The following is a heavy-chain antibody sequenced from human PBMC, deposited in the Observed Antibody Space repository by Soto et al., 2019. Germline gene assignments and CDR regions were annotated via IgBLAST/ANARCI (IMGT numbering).Heavy chain of an antibody. Sequence: SETLSLTCTVSGGSISSYYWSWIRQPPGKGLEWIGYIYYSGSTSYNSSLKSRVTISVDTSKNQFSLKLSSVTAADTAVYYCARGNGYSSRWYGEFFDYWGQGTLVTVSS. CDR3: ARGNGYSSRWYGEFFDY. J-gene: IGHJ4*02. CDR1: GGSISSYY. D-gene: IGHD6-13*01. V-gene: IGHV4-59*01. CDR2: IYYSGST.